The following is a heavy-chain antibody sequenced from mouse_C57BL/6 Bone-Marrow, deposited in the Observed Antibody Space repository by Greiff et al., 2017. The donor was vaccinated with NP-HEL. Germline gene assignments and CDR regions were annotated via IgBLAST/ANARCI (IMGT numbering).Heavy chain of an antibody. V-gene: IGHV1-72*01. J-gene: IGHJ1*03. CDR2: IDPNSGGT. Sequence: QVQLQQPGAELVKPGASVKLSCKASGYTFTSYWMHWVKQRPGRGLEWIGRIDPNSGGTKYNEKFKSKATLTVDKPSSTAYMELRSLTSEDSAVYYCARSRACFPRNWYFDVWGTGTTVTVSS. D-gene: IGHD2-10*02. CDR1: GYTFTSYW. CDR3: ARSRACFPRNWYFDV.